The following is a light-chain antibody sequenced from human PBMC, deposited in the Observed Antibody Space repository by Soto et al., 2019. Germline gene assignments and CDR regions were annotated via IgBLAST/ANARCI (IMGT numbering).Light chain of an antibody. V-gene: IGKV1D-16*01. J-gene: IGKJ4*01. CDR1: QDIRSR. CDR2: EAS. Sequence: DIQMTQSPSSLSASVGDRVTITCRASQDIRSRLAWYQQKPEKAPKSLIYEASNLQTGVPSRFSGSESGTDFTLIISSLQPEESATYFCQQYNKYPLTFGGGTRVEIK. CDR3: QQYNKYPLT.